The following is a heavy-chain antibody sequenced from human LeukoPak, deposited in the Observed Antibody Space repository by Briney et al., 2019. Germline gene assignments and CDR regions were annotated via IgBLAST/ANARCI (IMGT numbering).Heavy chain of an antibody. J-gene: IGHJ6*03. CDR3: ARASYNWNPQCQCQYLYYMDV. V-gene: IGHV1-69*05. Sequence: SVKVSCKASGGTFSSYAISWVRQAPGQGLEWMGGIIPIFGTANYAQKFQGRVTITTDESTSTAYMELSSLRSEDTAVYYCARASYNWNPQCQCQYLYYMDVWGKGTTVTVSS. CDR2: IIPIFGTA. CDR1: GGTFSSYA. D-gene: IGHD1-20*01.